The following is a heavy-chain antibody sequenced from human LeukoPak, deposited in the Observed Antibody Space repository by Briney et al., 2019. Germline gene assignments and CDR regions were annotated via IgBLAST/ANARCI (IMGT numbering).Heavy chain of an antibody. D-gene: IGHD6-19*01. CDR2: IFHSGSS. Sequence: SETLSLTCAVSGGSINNNDWWNWWSWVRQPPGKGLEWIGEIFHSGSSNYNPSPKSRVTISVDKSKNQFSLKLSSVTAADTAVYYCASGTIAVAGIFDYWGQGILVTVSS. CDR1: GGSINNNDWWNW. CDR3: ASGTIAVAGIFDY. V-gene: IGHV4-4*02. J-gene: IGHJ4*02.